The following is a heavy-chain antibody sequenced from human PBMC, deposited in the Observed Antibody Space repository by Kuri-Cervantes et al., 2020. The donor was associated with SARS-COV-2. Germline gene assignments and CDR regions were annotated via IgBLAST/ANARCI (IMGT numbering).Heavy chain of an antibody. Sequence: GESLKISCAASGLTVRSNYMSWVRQAPGKGLEWVSVIYSGGSTYYADSVKGRFTISRDNSKNMLYLQMSSLRAEDTAIYYCAKGTFDIWGQGTMVTVSS. J-gene: IGHJ3*02. CDR2: IYSGGST. CDR1: GLTVRSNY. CDR3: AKGTFDI. V-gene: IGHV3-53*01.